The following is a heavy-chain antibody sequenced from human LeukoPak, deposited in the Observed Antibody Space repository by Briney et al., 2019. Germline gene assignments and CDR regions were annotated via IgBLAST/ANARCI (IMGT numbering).Heavy chain of an antibody. Sequence: SLRLSRRASVFTFGDYVMTWVRQAPGKGLEWVGFIRSKVYGGTTEYAASVKGRFIISRDDSKSIAYLQMNSLKTEDTGVYYCTRDYGGFDYWGQGTLATVSS. V-gene: IGHV3-49*04. D-gene: IGHD4-23*01. J-gene: IGHJ4*02. CDR3: TRDYGGFDY. CDR2: IRSKVYGGTT. CDR1: VFTFGDYV.